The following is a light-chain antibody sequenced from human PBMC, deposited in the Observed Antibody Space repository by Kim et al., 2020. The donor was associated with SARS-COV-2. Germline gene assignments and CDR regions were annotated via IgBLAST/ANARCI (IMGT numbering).Light chain of an antibody. J-gene: IGLJ2*01. CDR1: SPRSYY. CDR3: SSRDSDVNNLV. V-gene: IGLV3-19*01. Sequence: LGKTFRSTGICDSPRSYYASSYQQKPPQAPLLVIYDKNNRPSSIPARFSACCSGNTASLTITAAQAADEAAYYCSSRDSDVNNLVFGGGTQLTVL. CDR2: DKN.